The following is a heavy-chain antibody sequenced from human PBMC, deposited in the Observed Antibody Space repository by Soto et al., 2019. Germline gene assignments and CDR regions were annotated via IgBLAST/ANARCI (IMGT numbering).Heavy chain of an antibody. CDR3: ARRGSGSDFDD. CDR1: GFTFSSYA. CDR2: ISGSGDST. V-gene: IGHV3-23*01. D-gene: IGHD1-26*01. Sequence: EVQLLESGGGLVQPGGSLRLSCAASGFTFSSYAMRWVRQAPVKGLEWVSAISGSGDSTYYADSVKGRFTISRDNSKNTLYLKMNSLRAEDTSVYYCARRGSGSDFDDWGQGTLVTVSS. J-gene: IGHJ4*02.